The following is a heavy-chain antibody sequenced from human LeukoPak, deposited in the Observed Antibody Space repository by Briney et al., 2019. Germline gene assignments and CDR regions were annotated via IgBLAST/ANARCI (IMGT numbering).Heavy chain of an antibody. CDR1: GFTFSSYA. Sequence: GGSLRLSCAASGFTFSSYAMSWVRQAPGKGLEWVSAISGSGGSTYYADSVKGRFTISRDNSKNTLYLQMNSLRAEDTAVYYCAKVNRGITIFGVVISNYYYYGMDVWGQGTTVTVSS. CDR3: AKVNRGITIFGVVISNYYYYGMDV. D-gene: IGHD3-3*01. J-gene: IGHJ6*02. CDR2: ISGSGGST. V-gene: IGHV3-23*01.